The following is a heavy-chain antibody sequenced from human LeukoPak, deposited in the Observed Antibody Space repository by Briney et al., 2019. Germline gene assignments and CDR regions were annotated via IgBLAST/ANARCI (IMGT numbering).Heavy chain of an antibody. CDR3: ASQLATYYDILGAFDI. Sequence: GGSLRLSCAASGFTVSSNYMSWVPQAPGKGLEWVSVIYSGGSTYYADSVKGRFTISRHNSKNTLYLQMNSLRAEDTAVYYCASQLATYYDILGAFDIWGQGTMVTVSS. D-gene: IGHD3-9*01. V-gene: IGHV3-53*04. J-gene: IGHJ3*02. CDR2: IYSGGST. CDR1: GFTVSSNY.